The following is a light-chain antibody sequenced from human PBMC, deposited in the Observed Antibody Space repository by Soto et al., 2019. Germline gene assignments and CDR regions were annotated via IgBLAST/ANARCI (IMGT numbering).Light chain of an antibody. CDR1: QSVSSSY. J-gene: IGKJ1*01. CDR2: GAS. V-gene: IGKV3-20*01. CDR3: QQYGSSPL. Sequence: EIVLTQSPGTLSLSPGERATLSCRASQSVSSSYLAWYQQKPGQAPRLLIYGASSIATGIPDRFSGSGSGTDFTLTISRLEPDDFAVYYCQQYGSSPLFGQGTKVEIK.